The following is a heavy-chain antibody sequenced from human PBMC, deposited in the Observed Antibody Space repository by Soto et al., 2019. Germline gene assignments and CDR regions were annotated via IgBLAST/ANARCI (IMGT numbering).Heavy chain of an antibody. J-gene: IGHJ5*02. D-gene: IGHD2-15*01. CDR3: ARHQATGYFPFDP. CDR1: GGSVTRINYY. Sequence: QVQLEESGPGLVKTSETLSLTCSVSGGSVTRINYYWSWIRQPPGKGLEWIGYIYNSGSTIYNPALKSRVANSLATSQNRISLRPTSVTAADTAVYYCARHQATGYFPFDPWGQGTLVTVSS. CDR2: IYNSGST. V-gene: IGHV4-61*03.